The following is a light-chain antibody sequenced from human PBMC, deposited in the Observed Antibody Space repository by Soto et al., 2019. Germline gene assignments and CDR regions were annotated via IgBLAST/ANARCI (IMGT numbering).Light chain of an antibody. V-gene: IGKV1-5*01. J-gene: IGKJ1*01. CDR1: QRISSW. Sequence: DIQMTQSPSTLSASVGDRVTITCRASQRISSWLAWYQQKPGKAPKLLIYDASSLESGVPSRFSGSGSGTEFTLTNSSLQPDDLATYYCQQYNSYGTFGQGTKVEIK. CDR3: QQYNSYGT. CDR2: DAS.